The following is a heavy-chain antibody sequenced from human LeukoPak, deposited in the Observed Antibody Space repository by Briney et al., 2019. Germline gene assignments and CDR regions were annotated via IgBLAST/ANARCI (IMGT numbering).Heavy chain of an antibody. CDR1: GFTFSSYG. J-gene: IGHJ4*02. V-gene: IGHV3-23*01. CDR3: AKDRPTVYSSSWLHFLDS. D-gene: IGHD6-13*01. Sequence: GGSLRLSCAASGFTFSSYGMIWVRQAPGKGLEWVSGISGSGGSTYLADSVKGRFTISRDNSKNTLYLEMNRLRADDTAVYYCAKDRPTVYSSSWLHFLDSWGQGTLVTVSS. CDR2: ISGSGGST.